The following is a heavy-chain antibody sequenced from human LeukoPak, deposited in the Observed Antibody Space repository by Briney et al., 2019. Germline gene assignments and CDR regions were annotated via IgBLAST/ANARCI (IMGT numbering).Heavy chain of an antibody. CDR2: IRYNGDA. CDR1: GDSIGSFY. J-gene: IGHJ4*02. D-gene: IGHD4-17*01. Sequence: ESSETLSLTCSVSGDSIGSFYWNWFRQPPGKGLEWIGYIRYNGDAKYNSSLESRVTLSVDTPKNQFSLKVISVTAADTAIYFCAREGRYGDFSTVDSWGQGSQVTVSS. V-gene: IGHV4-59*13. CDR3: AREGRYGDFSTVDS.